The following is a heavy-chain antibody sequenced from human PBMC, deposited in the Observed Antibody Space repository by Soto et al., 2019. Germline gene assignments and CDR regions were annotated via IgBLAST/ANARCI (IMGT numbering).Heavy chain of an antibody. CDR2: IIPIFGTA. CDR3: ARGRTRLAFDI. D-gene: IGHD1-1*01. CDR1: GGTFSSYA. J-gene: IGHJ3*02. Sequence: SVKVSCKASGGTFSSYAISWVRQAPGQGLEWMGGIIPIFGTANYAQKLQGRVTITADKSTSTAYMELSSLRSEDTAVYYCARGRTRLAFDIWGQGTMVTVSS. V-gene: IGHV1-69*06.